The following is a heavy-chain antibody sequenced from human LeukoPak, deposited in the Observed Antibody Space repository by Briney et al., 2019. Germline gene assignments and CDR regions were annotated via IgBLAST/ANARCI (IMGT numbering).Heavy chain of an antibody. J-gene: IGHJ4*02. D-gene: IGHD5-12*01. CDR2: ISSGSSYI. CDR1: GFTFSSYG. Sequence: GGSLRLSCAASGFTFSSYGVNWVRQAPGKGLDWVSSISSGSSYIYYADSVKGRFTISRDNAKNSLYLQMNSLRAEDTAVYYCARVMATTWSVGFGGLDYWGQGTLVTVSS. V-gene: IGHV3-21*01. CDR3: ARVMATTWSVGFGGLDY.